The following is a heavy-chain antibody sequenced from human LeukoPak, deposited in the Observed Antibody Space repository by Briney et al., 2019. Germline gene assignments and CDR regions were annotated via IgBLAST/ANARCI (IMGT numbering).Heavy chain of an antibody. CDR2: ISGSSDAI. CDR3: ARDSGDYGDNNIDY. V-gene: IGHV3-48*01. D-gene: IGHD4-17*01. J-gene: IGHJ4*02. CDR1: GFTFSTYS. Sequence: GGSLRLSCAASGFTFSTYSMSWVRQAPGKGLEWVSYISGSSDAIYYADSVKGRFTISRDNSKNTLYLQMNSLRAEDTAVYYCARDSGDYGDNNIDYWGQGTLVTVSS.